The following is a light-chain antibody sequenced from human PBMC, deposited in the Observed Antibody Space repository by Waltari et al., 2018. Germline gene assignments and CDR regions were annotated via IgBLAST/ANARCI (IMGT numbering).Light chain of an antibody. CDR1: QSFLHTNRKTY. CDR2: EVS. V-gene: IGKV2D-29*01. Sequence: MSQTPLSLSVTPGPPASITCRPRQSFLHTNRKTYLYWFLQKPGQPPQPLIYEVSKRFSGVPDRFSGSESGTDFTLTISRVEAEDVGVYYCMQSMQAPITFGQGTRLEI. CDR3: MQSMQAPIT. J-gene: IGKJ5*01.